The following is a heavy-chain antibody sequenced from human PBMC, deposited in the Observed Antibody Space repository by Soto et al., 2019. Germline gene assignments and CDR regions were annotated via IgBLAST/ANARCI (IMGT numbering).Heavy chain of an antibody. CDR2: IYYSGST. V-gene: IGHV4-39*01. J-gene: IGHJ4*02. Sequence: SETLSLTCTVSCGSNSSSSYYWGWIRQPPGKGLEWIGSIYYSGSTYYNPSLKSRVTISVDTSKNQFSLKLSSVTAADTAAYYCARRGQLGSFDYWGQGTLITVS. CDR3: ARRGQLGSFDY. D-gene: IGHD6-6*01. CDR1: CGSNSSSSYY.